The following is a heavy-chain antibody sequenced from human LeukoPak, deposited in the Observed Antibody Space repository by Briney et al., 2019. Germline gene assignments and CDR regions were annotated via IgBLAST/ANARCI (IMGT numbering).Heavy chain of an antibody. Sequence: PGGSLRLSCAASGFTFDDYGMSWVRQAPGKGLEWVSSISGSGDSTYYADSVKGHFTIFRDNSKSMLYLRMNSVRVEDTAVYYCAKGGSKWYRGNDCTYWGQGTLVTVSS. CDR2: ISGSGDST. J-gene: IGHJ4*02. V-gene: IGHV3-23*01. CDR1: GFTFDDYG. D-gene: IGHD1-1*01. CDR3: AKGGSKWYRGNDCTY.